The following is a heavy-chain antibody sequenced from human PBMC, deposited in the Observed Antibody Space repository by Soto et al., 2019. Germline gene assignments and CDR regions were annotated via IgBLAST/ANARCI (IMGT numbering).Heavy chain of an antibody. CDR2: ITPYNGNA. Sequence: QVKLVQSGPEVESPGASVKVSCKASGYTFSNFGINWVRQAPGQGLEWMGWITPYNGNANYAQKHQDRLTITTDTSTNTAYLELRSLRSDDTAVYFCARARMYSGAYHDYWGQGTLVTVSS. V-gene: IGHV1-18*04. CDR1: GYTFSNFG. D-gene: IGHD1-26*01. CDR3: ARARMYSGAYHDY. J-gene: IGHJ4*02.